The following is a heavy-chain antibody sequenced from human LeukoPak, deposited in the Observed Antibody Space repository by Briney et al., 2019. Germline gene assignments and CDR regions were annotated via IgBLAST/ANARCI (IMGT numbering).Heavy chain of an antibody. Sequence: PSETLSLTCTVSGGSISSYYWSWIRQPPGKGLEWIGYIYYSGSTNYNPSLKSRVTISVDTSKNQFSLKLSSVTAADTAAYYCARGVSSSGDFDYWGQGTLVTVSS. V-gene: IGHV4-59*01. CDR3: ARGVSSSGDFDY. D-gene: IGHD6-6*01. J-gene: IGHJ4*02. CDR2: IYYSGST. CDR1: GGSISSYY.